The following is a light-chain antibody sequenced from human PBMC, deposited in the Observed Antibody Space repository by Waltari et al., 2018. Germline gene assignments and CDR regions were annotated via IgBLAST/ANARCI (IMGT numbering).Light chain of an antibody. CDR2: GVN. CDR3: SSYAAYNTVI. CDR1: SADVGNYNL. Sequence: QSTLTQPASVSGSLGQSTTISCIGTSADVGNYNLVSWYQQHPGKAPKFMIYGVNKRPSGVSNRFSGSKSGNTASLTISGLQGEDEAIYFCSSYAAYNTVIFGGGTKVTVL. J-gene: IGLJ2*01. V-gene: IGLV2-23*02.